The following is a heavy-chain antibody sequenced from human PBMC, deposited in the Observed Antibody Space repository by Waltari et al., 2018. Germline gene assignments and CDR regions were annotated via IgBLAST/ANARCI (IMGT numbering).Heavy chain of an antibody. J-gene: IGHJ4*02. D-gene: IGHD2-21*01. CDR2: IYSGGST. CDR3: AKEAYCGGDCYHDY. Sequence: EVQLLESGGGLVQPGGSLRLSCAASGFTFSSYAMSWVRQAPGKGLEWVSVIYSGGSTYYADSVKGRFTISRDNSKNTLYLQMNSLRAEDTAVYYCAKEAYCGGDCYHDYWGQGTLVTVSS. V-gene: IGHV3-23*03. CDR1: GFTFSSYA.